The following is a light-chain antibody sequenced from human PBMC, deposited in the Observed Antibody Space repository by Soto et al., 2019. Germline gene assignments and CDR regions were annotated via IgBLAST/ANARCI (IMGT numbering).Light chain of an antibody. V-gene: IGKV1-39*01. CDR2: AAS. CDR3: QQSYSTPLT. J-gene: IGKJ4*01. Sequence: DIQMTQSPSSLSASVGDRVTITCRASQIISSYLNWYQQKPGKAPKLLIYAASSLQSGVPSRFSGSVSGTDFTLTISILQPEDFATYYCQQSYSTPLTFGGGTKVEIK. CDR1: QIISSY.